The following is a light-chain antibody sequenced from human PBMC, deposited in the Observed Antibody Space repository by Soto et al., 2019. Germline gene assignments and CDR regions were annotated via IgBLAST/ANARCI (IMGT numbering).Light chain of an antibody. Sequence: QSALTQPASVSGSPGQSITISCTGTSSDVGGYNYVSWYQQYPGKAPRLMIYEVSNRPSGVSNRFSGSTSGNTASLTISGLQAEEEADYYCSSYTISNTWVFGGGTKLTVL. V-gene: IGLV2-14*01. CDR2: EVS. CDR1: SSDVGGYNY. CDR3: SSYTISNTWV. J-gene: IGLJ3*02.